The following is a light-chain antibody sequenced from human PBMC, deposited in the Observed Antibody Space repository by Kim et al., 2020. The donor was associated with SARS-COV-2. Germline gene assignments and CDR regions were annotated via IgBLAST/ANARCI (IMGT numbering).Light chain of an antibody. J-gene: IGLJ3*02. CDR3: QTWGTGIHWV. V-gene: IGLV4-69*01. CDR1: SGHSSYA. CDR2: VDSDGSH. Sequence: SVKLTCTLNSGHSSYAIAWHQQQPEKGPRFLMKVDSDGSHSKGDGIPDRFSGSSSGAERYLTISSLQSEDEADYYCQTWGTGIHWVFGGGTQLTVL.